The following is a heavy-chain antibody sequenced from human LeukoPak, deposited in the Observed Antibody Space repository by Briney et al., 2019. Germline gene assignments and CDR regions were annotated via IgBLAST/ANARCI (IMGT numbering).Heavy chain of an antibody. CDR1: GFTFSNDG. CDR3: VGVGGYDSSGFLDY. CDR2: ISYDGSDK. D-gene: IGHD3-22*01. Sequence: PGGSLRFSCAASGFTFSNDGMHWVRQAPGRGLEWVALISYDGSDKHYADSVKGRFTVSRDNSKNTLYLQMNSLSRDDTAVYYCVGVGGYDSSGFLDYWGQGTLVTVSS. J-gene: IGHJ4*02. V-gene: IGHV3-30*03.